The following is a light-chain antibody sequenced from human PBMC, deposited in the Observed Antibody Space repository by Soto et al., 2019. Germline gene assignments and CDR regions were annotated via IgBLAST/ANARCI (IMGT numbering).Light chain of an antibody. CDR3: EPSGTSPPVA. CDR1: QSVGSRF. Sequence: DIVLTQSPGTLSLSPGERATLSCRASQSVGSRFLAWYQQKPGQAPRLLIYGASNRATGIPDRFSGSGSGTDFSLTISRLEPEDFAVYYCEPSGTSPPVAFGGGTKVEIK. J-gene: IGKJ4*01. V-gene: IGKV3-20*01. CDR2: GAS.